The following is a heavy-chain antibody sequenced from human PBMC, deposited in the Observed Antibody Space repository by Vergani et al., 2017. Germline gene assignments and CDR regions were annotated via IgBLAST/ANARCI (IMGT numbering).Heavy chain of an antibody. CDR2: ISGHGDRT. CDR1: GFTFSNSA. D-gene: IGHD2/OR15-2a*01. J-gene: IGHJ4*02. CDR3: AREERSNTSPFVGD. V-gene: IGHV3-23*01. Sequence: EVHLLESGGGQVEAGGSLRLSCVASGFTFSNSAMSWVRRTSGKGLEWVSAISGHGDRTYYADSVKGRFTISRDNSKNTVYLQMNSLKAEDRATYYCAREERSNTSPFVGDWGQGTLVTV.